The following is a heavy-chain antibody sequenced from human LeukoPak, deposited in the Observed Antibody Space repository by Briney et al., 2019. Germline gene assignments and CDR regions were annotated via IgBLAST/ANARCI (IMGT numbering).Heavy chain of an antibody. D-gene: IGHD5-18*01. CDR1: GITFSSYG. J-gene: IGHJ4*02. CDR3: AKGYTYTFDYFDS. V-gene: IGHV3-30*02. Sequence: GGSLRLSRAGSGITFSSYGMHWVRQAPGKGVNRVAFIRYDGSEEYYADSVKGRFTISRDNSKKTLYLQMNSLRAEDTAVYYCAKGYTYTFDYFDSWGQGTLVTVSS. CDR2: IRYDGSEE.